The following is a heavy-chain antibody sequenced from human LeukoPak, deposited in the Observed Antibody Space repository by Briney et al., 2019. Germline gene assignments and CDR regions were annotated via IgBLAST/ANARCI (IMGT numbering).Heavy chain of an antibody. V-gene: IGHV3-23*01. D-gene: IGHD3-22*01. Sequence: PGGSLRLSCAASGFTFSSYAMSWVRQAPGKGLEWVSAISGSGGSTYYADSVKGRFTISRDNAKNSLYLQMNSLRAEDTAVYYCARDTAMIEGAFDIWGQGTMVTVSS. J-gene: IGHJ3*02. CDR3: ARDTAMIEGAFDI. CDR2: ISGSGGST. CDR1: GFTFSSYA.